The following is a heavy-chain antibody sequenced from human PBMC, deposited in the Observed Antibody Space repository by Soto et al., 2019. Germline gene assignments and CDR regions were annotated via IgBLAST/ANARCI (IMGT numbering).Heavy chain of an antibody. J-gene: IGHJ4*02. Sequence: GGSLRLHCAASGFTVSRNYMSGVRQAPGKGLEWVSLISDGDRKYYADSVKARFIISRDISKNTLYLQMNSLRVEDTAVYYCARGARYSGSHSRDLLGYWGQGTLVTVSS. CDR1: GFTVSRNY. V-gene: IGHV3-53*01. CDR2: ISDGDRK. CDR3: ARGARYSGSHSRDLLGY. D-gene: IGHD1-26*01.